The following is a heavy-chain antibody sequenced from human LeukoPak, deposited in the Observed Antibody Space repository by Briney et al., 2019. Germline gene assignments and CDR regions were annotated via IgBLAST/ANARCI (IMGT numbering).Heavy chain of an antibody. Sequence: KPLETLSLTCTVSGGSFSSSSHYWGWVRQPPGKGLEWIGSMYYSGSTYYNASLRSRVTISVDTSRDQFSLKLSSVTAADTAVYYCARHFDRDGYKSNAFDIWGQGTMVTVSS. CDR3: ARHFDRDGYKSNAFDI. V-gene: IGHV4-39*01. J-gene: IGHJ3*02. CDR2: MYYSGST. D-gene: IGHD5-24*01. CDR1: GGSFSSSSHY.